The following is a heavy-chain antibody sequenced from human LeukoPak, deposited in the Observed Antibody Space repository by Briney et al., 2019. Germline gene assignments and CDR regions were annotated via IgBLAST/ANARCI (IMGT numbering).Heavy chain of an antibody. CDR2: ISGSGAST. D-gene: IGHD1-14*01. Sequence: GGSLRLSCAASGFTFSSYAMSWVRQAPGKGLEWVSDISGSGASTYYADSVKGRFTISRDNSKNTLYLQINSRRAEDTAVYYCAKKYNTGLDPWGQGTLVTVSS. CDR1: GFTFSSYA. J-gene: IGHJ5*02. V-gene: IGHV3-23*01. CDR3: AKKYNTGLDP.